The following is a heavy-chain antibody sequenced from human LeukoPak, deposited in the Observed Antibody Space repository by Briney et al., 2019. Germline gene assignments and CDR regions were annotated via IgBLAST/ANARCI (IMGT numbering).Heavy chain of an antibody. D-gene: IGHD3-22*01. V-gene: IGHV3-23*01. CDR2: ISNDGGGT. Sequence: GGSLRLSCAASGFIFNNYGLIWVRQAPGKGLEWVSAISNDGGGTQYADFAEGRFTISRDNSKNTLFLRMSSLRAEDTALYYCAKGSSGYFADLWGQGTLVTVSS. J-gene: IGHJ5*02. CDR3: AKGSSGYFADL. CDR1: GFIFNNYG.